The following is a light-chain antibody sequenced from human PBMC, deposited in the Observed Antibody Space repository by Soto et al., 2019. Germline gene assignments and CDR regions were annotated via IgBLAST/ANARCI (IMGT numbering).Light chain of an antibody. CDR3: HRHTSPPWT. CDR1: QSVSSGY. J-gene: IGKJ1*01. Sequence: EVVLTQSPGTLSLSPGERATLSCRASQSVSSGYLAWYQQKPGQAPRLLIYGASSRATGIPDRFSGSGSGTDFTLTSSRLEPEEFVVYFYHRHTSPPWTFGQGTKVEIK. V-gene: IGKV3-20*01. CDR2: GAS.